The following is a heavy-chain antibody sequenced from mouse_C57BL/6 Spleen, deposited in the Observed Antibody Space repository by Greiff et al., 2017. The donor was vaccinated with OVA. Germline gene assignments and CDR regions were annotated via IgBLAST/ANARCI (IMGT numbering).Heavy chain of an antibody. CDR2: INPNNGGT. CDR1: GYTFTDYY. J-gene: IGHJ2*01. D-gene: IGHD2-5*01. Sequence: VQLQQSGPELVKPGASVKISCKASGYTFTDYYMNWVKQSHGKSLEWIGDINPNNGGTSYNQKFKGKATLTVDKSSSTAYMELRSLTSEDSAVYYCASHFSNYYYFDYWGQGTTLTVSS. V-gene: IGHV1-26*01. CDR3: ASHFSNYYYFDY.